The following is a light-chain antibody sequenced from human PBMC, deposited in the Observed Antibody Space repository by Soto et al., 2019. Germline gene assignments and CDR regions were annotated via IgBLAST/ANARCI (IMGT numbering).Light chain of an antibody. CDR1: QDINIH. J-gene: IGKJ4*01. CDR3: HQYSRLPLN. V-gene: IGKV1-33*01. Sequence: DIQMTQSPSFLSASVGDKVTLTFRASQDINIHLNWYQQKPGQAPKVLIYDASNLETGVPSRFSGSGSGTHFSFTINSVLPEDFATYYCHQYSRLPLNFGGGNKVDIK. CDR2: DAS.